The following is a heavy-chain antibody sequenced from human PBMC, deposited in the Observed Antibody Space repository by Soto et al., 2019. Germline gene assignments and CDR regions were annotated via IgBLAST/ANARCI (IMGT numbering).Heavy chain of an antibody. CDR3: ARGRDYGAHASTTYFGL. V-gene: IGHV4-34*01. CDR2: VNHGGST. CDR1: GGSFSGYY. D-gene: IGHD4-17*01. J-gene: IGHJ2*01. Sequence: PSETLSLTCAVYGGSFSGYYWSWIRQPPGKGLEWIGEVNHGGSTDHNPSLQSRVTISVDTSKNQFSLKLSSVTAADTAVYYCARGRDYGAHASTTYFGLWGRGTLVTVS.